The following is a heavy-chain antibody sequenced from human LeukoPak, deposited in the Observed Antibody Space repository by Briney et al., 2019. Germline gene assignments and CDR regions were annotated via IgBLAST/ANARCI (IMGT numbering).Heavy chain of an antibody. V-gene: IGHV3-48*03. CDR2: ISSSGSTI. CDR3: ARAGIAVAGTG. J-gene: IGHJ4*02. D-gene: IGHD6-19*01. Sequence: GGSLGLSCAASGFTFSSYEMNWVRQAPGKGQGWVSYISSSGSTIYYADSVKSRFTISRDNAKNSLYLQMNRLRAEATAVYYCARAGIAVAGTGWGQGTLVTVSS. CDR1: GFTFSSYE.